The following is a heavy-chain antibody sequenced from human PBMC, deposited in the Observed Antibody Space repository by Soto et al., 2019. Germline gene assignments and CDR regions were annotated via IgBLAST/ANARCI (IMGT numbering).Heavy chain of an antibody. V-gene: IGHV2-5*01. Sequence: QITLKESGPTLVKPTQTLTLTCTFSGFSLSTSGVGVGWIRQPPGKALEWLALIYWNDDKRYSPSLKSRLTITKDTSKNPVVLTMTNMDPVDTATYYCAHRQSRPRYYYYYYGMDVWGQGTTVTVSS. CDR1: GFSLSTSGVG. CDR2: IYWNDDK. CDR3: AHRQSRPRYYYYYYGMDV. J-gene: IGHJ6*02.